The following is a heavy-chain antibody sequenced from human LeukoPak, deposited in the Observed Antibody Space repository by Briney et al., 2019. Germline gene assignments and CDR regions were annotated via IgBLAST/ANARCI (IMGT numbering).Heavy chain of an antibody. CDR2: ISYDGSNK. D-gene: IGHD4-17*01. Sequence: PGGSLRLSCAASGFTVSSNYMSWVRQAPGKGLEWVAVISYDGSNKYYADSVKGRFTISRDNSKNTLYLQMNSLRAEDTAVYYCASETTPHYYYYYGMDVWGQGTTVTVSS. CDR3: ASETTPHYYYYYGMDV. J-gene: IGHJ6*02. CDR1: GFTVSSNY. V-gene: IGHV3-30-3*01.